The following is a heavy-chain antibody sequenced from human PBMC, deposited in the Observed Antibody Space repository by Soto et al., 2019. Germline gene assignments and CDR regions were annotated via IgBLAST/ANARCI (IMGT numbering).Heavy chain of an antibody. D-gene: IGHD3-3*01. CDR3: AREARVFWSGYYPTSGPNWFDP. Sequence: GASVKVSCKASGYTFTSYGISWVRQAPGQGLEWMGWISAYNGNTNYAQKLQGRVTMTTDTSTSTAYMELRSLRSDDTAVYYCAREARVFWSGYYPTSGPNWFDPWGQGTLVTVSS. J-gene: IGHJ5*02. CDR2: ISAYNGNT. CDR1: GYTFTSYG. V-gene: IGHV1-18*01.